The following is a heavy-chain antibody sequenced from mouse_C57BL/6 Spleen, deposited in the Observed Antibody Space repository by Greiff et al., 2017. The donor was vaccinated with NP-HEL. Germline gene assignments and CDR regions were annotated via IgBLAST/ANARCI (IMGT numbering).Heavy chain of an antibody. J-gene: IGHJ3*01. Sequence: QVQLQQSGPELVKPGASVKISCKASGYAFSSSWMNWVKQRPGKGLEWIGRIYPGDGDTNYNGKFKGKATLTADKSSSTAYMQLSSLTSEDSAFYFCARAPSYYSNYSWFAYWGQGTLVTVSA. D-gene: IGHD2-5*01. CDR1: GYAFSSSW. CDR3: ARAPSYYSNYSWFAY. V-gene: IGHV1-82*01. CDR2: IYPGDGDT.